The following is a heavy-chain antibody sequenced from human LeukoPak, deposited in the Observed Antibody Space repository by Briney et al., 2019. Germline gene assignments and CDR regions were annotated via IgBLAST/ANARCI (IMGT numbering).Heavy chain of an antibody. CDR1: GFTFSDYY. CDR3: AKDQSMVRGVTPPVY. V-gene: IGHV3-23*01. Sequence: GGSLRLSCAASGFTFSDYYMIWVRQAPGKGLEWVSAISGSGGSTYYADSVKGRFTISRDNSKNTLYLQMNSLRAEDTAVYYCAKDQSMVRGVTPPVYWGQGTLVTVSS. CDR2: ISGSGGST. J-gene: IGHJ4*02. D-gene: IGHD3-10*01.